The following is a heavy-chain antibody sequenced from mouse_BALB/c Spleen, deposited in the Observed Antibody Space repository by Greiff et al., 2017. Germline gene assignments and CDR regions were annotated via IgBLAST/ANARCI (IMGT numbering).Heavy chain of an antibody. V-gene: IGHV3-6*02. CDR3: ARGGYGNYGD. Sequence: EVQLQESGPGLVKPSQSLSLTCSVTGYSITSGYYWNWIRQFPGNKLEWMGYISYDGSNNYNPSLKNRISITRDTSKNQFFLKLNSVTTEDTATYYCARGGYGNYGDWGQGTTLTVSS. CDR1: GYSITSGYY. J-gene: IGHJ2*01. D-gene: IGHD2-10*02. CDR2: ISYDGSN.